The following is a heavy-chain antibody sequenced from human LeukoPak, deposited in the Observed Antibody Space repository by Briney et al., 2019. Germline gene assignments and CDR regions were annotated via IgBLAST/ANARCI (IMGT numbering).Heavy chain of an antibody. D-gene: IGHD1-26*01. CDR1: GFTFSSYG. Sequence: GGPLRLSCAAPGFTFSSYGMHWVRQAPGKGLEWVAFIRYDGSNKYHADSVRGRFTISRDNSKNTLYLQMNSLRSEDTAVYYCAKDPGGSYSHFDYWGQGTLVTVSS. CDR2: IRYDGSNK. CDR3: AKDPGGSYSHFDY. J-gene: IGHJ4*02. V-gene: IGHV3-30*02.